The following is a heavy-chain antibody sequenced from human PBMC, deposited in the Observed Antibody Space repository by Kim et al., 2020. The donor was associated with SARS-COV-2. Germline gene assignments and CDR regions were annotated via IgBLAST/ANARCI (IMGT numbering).Heavy chain of an antibody. J-gene: IGHJ4*02. CDR3: ATSTYYYDSSGYDFDY. V-gene: IGHV3-64*01. D-gene: IGHD3-22*01. Sequence: SVKGRFTISRDNSKNTLYLQMGSLRAEDMAVYYCATSTYYYDSSGYDFDYWGQGTLVTVSS.